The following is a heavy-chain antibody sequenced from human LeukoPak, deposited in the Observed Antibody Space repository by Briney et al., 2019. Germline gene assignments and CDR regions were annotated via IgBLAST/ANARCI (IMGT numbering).Heavy chain of an antibody. V-gene: IGHV3-66*01. CDR1: NY. CDR3: ANLRAGADYYDSSGYW. CDR2: IYSGGST. D-gene: IGHD3-22*01. J-gene: IGHJ4*02. Sequence: NYXXWVRQAPXXGLEWVSVIYSGGSTYYADSVKGRFTISRDNSNNTLYLQMNSLRAEDTAVYYCANLRAGADYYDSSGYWGGQGTLVTVSS.